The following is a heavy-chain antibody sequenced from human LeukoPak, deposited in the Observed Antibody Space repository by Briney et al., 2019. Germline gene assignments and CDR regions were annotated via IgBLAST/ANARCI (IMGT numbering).Heavy chain of an antibody. D-gene: IGHD3-16*01. CDR3: ARIWLRAFDI. CDR1: GYSFTNYW. V-gene: IGHV5-51*01. CDR2: IYPDDSDT. J-gene: IGHJ3*02. Sequence: GESLKISCKGSGYSFTNYWIAWVRQMPGKGLEWRGIIYPDDSDTRYSPSFQGQVTISADKSISTAYLQWSSLKASDTAMYCCARIWLRAFDIWGEGTMVTVSS.